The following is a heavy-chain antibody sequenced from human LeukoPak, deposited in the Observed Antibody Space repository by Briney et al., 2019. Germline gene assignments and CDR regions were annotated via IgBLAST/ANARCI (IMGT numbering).Heavy chain of an antibody. Sequence: SETLSLTCAVYGGSFSGYSWSWIRQPPGKGLEWIGEVNHSGSTNYNPSLKSRVSISVDTSKNQFSLNLSSVTAADTAVYYCASTGYSSSWYPHWGQGTLVTVSS. J-gene: IGHJ4*02. V-gene: IGHV4-34*01. CDR2: VNHSGST. D-gene: IGHD6-13*01. CDR1: GGSFSGYS. CDR3: ASTGYSSSWYPH.